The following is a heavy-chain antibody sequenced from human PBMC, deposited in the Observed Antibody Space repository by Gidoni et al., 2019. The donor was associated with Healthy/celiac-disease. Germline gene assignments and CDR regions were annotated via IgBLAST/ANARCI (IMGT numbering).Heavy chain of an antibody. D-gene: IGHD4-17*01. J-gene: IGHJ2*01. CDR3: AGAVTTDYWYFDL. Sequence: QVQLQESGPGLGKPSETLYPTCAVPGYSISSGYYRGWIRQPPGKGLERIGSIYHSGSTYYNPSLKGRVTISVDTPKIQFSLKLSSVTAADTAVYYCAGAVTTDYWYFDLWGRGTLVTVSS. V-gene: IGHV4-38-2*01. CDR2: IYHSGST. CDR1: GYSISSGYY.